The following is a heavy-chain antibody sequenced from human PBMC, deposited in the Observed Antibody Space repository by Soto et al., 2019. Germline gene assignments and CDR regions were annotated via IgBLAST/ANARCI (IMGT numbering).Heavy chain of an antibody. CDR1: GGSISSRGYY. D-gene: IGHD4-4*01. Sequence: SETLSLTCTVSGGSISSRGYYWGWIRQPPGKGLEWIGSIYYSGNTYYSPSLRSRVTISVDTSKNQFSLKLSSVTAADTAVYFCAREISVTTLLYYYYMDVWGKGTTVTVSS. CDR2: IYYSGNT. CDR3: AREISVTTLLYYYYMDV. J-gene: IGHJ6*03. V-gene: IGHV4-39*02.